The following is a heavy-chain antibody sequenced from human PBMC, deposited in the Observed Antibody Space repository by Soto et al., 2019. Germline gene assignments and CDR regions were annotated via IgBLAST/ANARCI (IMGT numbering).Heavy chain of an antibody. J-gene: IGHJ4*02. V-gene: IGHV3-74*01. CDR1: GFTFSDYW. CDR2: IGGYGTNT. Sequence: TVGSLRLSCATSGFTFSDYWIHWVRQVPGEGLVWVSRIGGYGTNTDYAESVRGRFTISRDSAKSTAFLQMDSLRVEDTAVYHCVRLGFVGEGDFWGQGILVTVSS. D-gene: IGHD1-26*01. CDR3: VRLGFVGEGDF.